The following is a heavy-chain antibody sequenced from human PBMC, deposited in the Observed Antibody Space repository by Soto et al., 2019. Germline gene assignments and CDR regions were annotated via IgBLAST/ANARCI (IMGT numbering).Heavy chain of an antibody. V-gene: IGHV1-46*01. D-gene: IGHD6-6*01. CDR2: INPSGGST. J-gene: IGHJ4*02. Sequence: ASVKVSCKASGYTFTSDYMHCVRQAPGQGLEWMGIINPSGGSTSYAQKFQGRVTMTRDTSTSTVYMELSSLRSEDTAVYYCPRDANPYSSSTRPNHWGQGTMVTVSS. CDR1: GYTFTSDY. CDR3: PRDANPYSSSTRPNH.